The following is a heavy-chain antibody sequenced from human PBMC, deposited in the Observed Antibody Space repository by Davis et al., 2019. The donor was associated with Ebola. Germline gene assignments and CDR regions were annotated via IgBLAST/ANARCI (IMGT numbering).Heavy chain of an antibody. CDR1: GFTFSSYS. CDR2: IWYDGSNK. Sequence: GGSLRLSCAASGFTFSSYSMNWVRQAPGKGLEWVAVIWYDGSNKYYADSVKGRFTISRDNSKNTLYLQMNSLRAEDTAVYYCARSWDIVATTGVDYWGQGTLVTVSP. D-gene: IGHD5-12*01. J-gene: IGHJ4*02. CDR3: ARSWDIVATTGVDY. V-gene: IGHV3-33*08.